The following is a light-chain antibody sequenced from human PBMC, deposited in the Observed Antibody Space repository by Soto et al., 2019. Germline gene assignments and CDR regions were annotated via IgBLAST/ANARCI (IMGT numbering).Light chain of an antibody. J-gene: IGLJ1*01. CDR3: SSYAGSSNV. CDR2: EVN. V-gene: IGLV2-8*01. CDR1: SSDVGGYNY. Sequence: QSVLTQPPSASGSAGQSVAISCTGTSSDVGGYNYVSWYQRHPSKAPKLMIYEVNKRPSGVPDRFSGSKSGNTASLTVSGLQAEDEADYYCSSYAGSSNVFGTGTKVTVL.